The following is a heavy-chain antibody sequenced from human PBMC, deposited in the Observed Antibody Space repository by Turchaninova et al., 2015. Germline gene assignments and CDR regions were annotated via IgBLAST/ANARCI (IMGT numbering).Heavy chain of an antibody. D-gene: IGHD2-2*01. CDR3: ARAVRDCSSTSCMGGNYYYYMDV. Sequence: QVQLQQWGAGLLKPSETLSLTCAVYGGSFSGYDWSRIRQPPGKGLEWIGEINHSGSTNYNPSLKSRVTISVDTSKNQFSLKLSSVTAADTAVYYCARAVRDCSSTSCMGGNYYYYMDVWGKGTTVTVSS. V-gene: IGHV4-34*01. CDR2: INHSGST. CDR1: GGSFSGYD. J-gene: IGHJ6*03.